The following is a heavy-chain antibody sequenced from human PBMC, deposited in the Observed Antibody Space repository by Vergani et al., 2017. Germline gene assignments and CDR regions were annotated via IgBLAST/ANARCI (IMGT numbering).Heavy chain of an antibody. J-gene: IGHJ4*02. V-gene: IGHV3-21*01. D-gene: IGHD4-23*01. CDR2: ISSSITYI. CDR3: ATPGYGGNFPPYY. Sequence: EVQLVESGGGLVKPGGSLRLSCAASGFTFSSYSMNWVRQAPGKGLEWVSSISSSITYIYYAGSVKGQFTISRDNAKNSLYLQMNSLRAEDTAVYYCATPGYGGNFPPYYWGQGTLVTVSS. CDR1: GFTFSSYS.